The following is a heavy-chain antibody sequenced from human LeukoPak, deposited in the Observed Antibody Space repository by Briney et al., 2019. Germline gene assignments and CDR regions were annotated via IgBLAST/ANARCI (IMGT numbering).Heavy chain of an antibody. D-gene: IGHD5-24*01. CDR2: IYYSGST. CDR3: ASQKDGYSFDY. CDR1: GGSISSSNYF. Sequence: PSETLSLTRTVSGGSISSSNYFWGWIRQPPGKGLEWIGSIYYSGSTYSNPSLKSRVTISVDTSKNQFSLKLSSVTAADTAVYYCASQKDGYSFDYWGDGNLGTVSS. V-gene: IGHV4-39*01. J-gene: IGHJ4*01.